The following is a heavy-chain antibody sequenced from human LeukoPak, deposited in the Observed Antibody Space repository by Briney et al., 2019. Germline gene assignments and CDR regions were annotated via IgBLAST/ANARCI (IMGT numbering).Heavy chain of an antibody. J-gene: IGHJ4*02. CDR2: INHSGST. D-gene: IGHD5-12*01. Sequence: KPSETLSLTCAVYGGSFSGYYWSWIRQPPGKGLEWIGEINHSGSTNYNPSLKSRVTISVDTSKNQFSLKLSSVTAADTAVYYCAGFNEVATIIAGHDYWGQGTLVTVSS. CDR1: GGSFSGYY. CDR3: AGFNEVATIIAGHDY. V-gene: IGHV4-34*01.